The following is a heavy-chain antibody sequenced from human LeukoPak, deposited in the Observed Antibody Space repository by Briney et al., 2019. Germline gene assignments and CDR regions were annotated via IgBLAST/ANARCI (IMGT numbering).Heavy chain of an antibody. CDR2: IIPIFGTA. V-gene: IGHV1-69*13. D-gene: IGHD3-10*01. J-gene: IGHJ4*02. Sequence: GASVKVSCKASGYTFTGYYMHWVRQAPGQGLEWMGGIIPIFGTANYAQKFQGRGTITADESTSTAYMELSSLRSEDTAVYYCARDPMVRGVSANPSWSYFDYWGQGTLVTVSS. CDR1: GYTFTGYY. CDR3: ARDPMVRGVSANPSWSYFDY.